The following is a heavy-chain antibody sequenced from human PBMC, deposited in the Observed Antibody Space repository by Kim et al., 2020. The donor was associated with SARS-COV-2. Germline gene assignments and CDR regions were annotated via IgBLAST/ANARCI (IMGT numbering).Heavy chain of an antibody. D-gene: IGHD3-10*01. CDR1: GGSISSYY. V-gene: IGHV4-59*01. Sequence: SETLSLTCTVSGGSISSYYWSWIRQPPGKGLEWIGYIYYSGSTNYNPSLKSRVTISVDTSKNQFSLKLSSVTAADTAVYYCARDLGTMVLNWGQGTLVTVSS. CDR3: ARDLGTMVLN. CDR2: IYYSGST. J-gene: IGHJ4*02.